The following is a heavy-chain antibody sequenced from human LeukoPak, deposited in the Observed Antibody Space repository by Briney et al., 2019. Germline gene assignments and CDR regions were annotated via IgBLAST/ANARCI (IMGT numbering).Heavy chain of an antibody. CDR1: GYTFTSYD. D-gene: IGHD1-26*01. CDR3: AREALGATVDY. V-gene: IGHV1-8*01. J-gene: IGHJ4*02. CDR2: MNPNSGNK. Sequence: ASVKVSCKASGYTFTSYDINWVRQATGQGLEWMGWMNPNSGNKGYAQKFQGRVNMTRNTSISTAYMELSSLRSEDTAVYYCAREALGATVDYWGQGTLVTVSS.